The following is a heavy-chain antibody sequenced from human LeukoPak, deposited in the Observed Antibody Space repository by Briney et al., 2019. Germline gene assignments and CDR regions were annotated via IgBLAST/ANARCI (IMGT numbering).Heavy chain of an antibody. CDR2: ISPNNGGT. CDR1: GYTFAGYY. Sequence: ASVKVSCKASGYTFAGYYMHWVRQAPGQGLEWMGWISPNNGGTHYAQKFQGRVTMTRDTSISTAYMELSRLRSDDTAVYYCARDKIAMVRGVIIPHFDYWGQGTLVTVSS. V-gene: IGHV1-2*02. J-gene: IGHJ4*02. D-gene: IGHD3-10*01. CDR3: ARDKIAMVRGVIIPHFDY.